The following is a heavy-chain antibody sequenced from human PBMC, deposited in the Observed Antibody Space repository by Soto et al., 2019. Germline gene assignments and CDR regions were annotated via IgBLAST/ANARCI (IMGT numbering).Heavy chain of an antibody. CDR2: IYYSGST. V-gene: IGHV4-59*01. D-gene: IGHD5-12*01. CDR3: ARDGRAGYDLGYYCYGMDV. J-gene: IGHJ6*02. CDR1: GGSISSYY. Sequence: PSETLSLTCTVSGGSISSYYWSWIRQPPGKGLEWIGYIYYSGSTNYNPSLKSRVTISVDTSKNQFSLKLSSVTAADTAVYYCARDGRAGYDLGYYCYGMDVWGQGTTVTVSS.